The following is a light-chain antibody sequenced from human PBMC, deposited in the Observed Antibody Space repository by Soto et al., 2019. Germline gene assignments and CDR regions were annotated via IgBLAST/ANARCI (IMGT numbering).Light chain of an antibody. J-gene: IGKJ5*01. V-gene: IGKV1-39*01. Sequence: DIQMTPSPSSLSASVGDIVTITRRASQSISTSLNWYQQKPGRAPKLLIYAASSLQSGVPSRFSGSGSGTDFILTISSLQPEDFATYYCQQSYSTPRDFGQGTRLEI. CDR3: QQSYSTPRD. CDR1: QSISTS. CDR2: AAS.